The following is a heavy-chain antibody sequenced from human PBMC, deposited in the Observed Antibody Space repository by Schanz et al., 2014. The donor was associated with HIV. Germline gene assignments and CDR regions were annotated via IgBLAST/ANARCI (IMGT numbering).Heavy chain of an antibody. Sequence: VQLEESGGGLVEPGGSLRLSCEGTGFVFSLAWMSWVRQVPGKGLEWVAAMWYDESHKGYADSVKGRFTISRDNSKNTLYLEMNSLRPEDTAVYYCARGGGHCSDGSCYDWIDSWGQGTLVTVSS. V-gene: IGHV3-33*08. D-gene: IGHD2-15*01. CDR1: GFVFSLAW. CDR2: MWYDESHK. CDR3: ARGGGHCSDGSCYDWIDS. J-gene: IGHJ5*01.